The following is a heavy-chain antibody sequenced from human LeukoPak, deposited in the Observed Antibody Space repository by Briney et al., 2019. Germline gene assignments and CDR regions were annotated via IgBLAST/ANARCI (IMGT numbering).Heavy chain of an antibody. J-gene: IGHJ4*02. Sequence: PGGSLRISCAASGFTFSSYWMHWVRQAPGKGLVGVSRVNSDGSRTSYADSVKGRFTVSRDNAKNTLYLQMNSLRAEDTAVYYCAKDAVAPGSGGDYFDYWGQGTLVTVSS. D-gene: IGHD3-10*01. CDR2: VNSDGSRT. V-gene: IGHV3-74*01. CDR1: GFTFSSYW. CDR3: AKDAVAPGSGGDYFDY.